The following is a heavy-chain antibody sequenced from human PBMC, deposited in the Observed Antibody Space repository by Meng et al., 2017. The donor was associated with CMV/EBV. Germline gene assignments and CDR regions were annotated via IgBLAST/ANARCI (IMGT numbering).Heavy chain of an antibody. CDR1: GGTFSSYA. CDR3: ARPYSGYYYPGFDY. J-gene: IGHJ4*02. CDR2: IIPIFGTA. V-gene: IGHV1-69*12. Sequence: QVQLVQAGAEVTRPGASVKGSCKACGGTFSSYAISWVRPAPGHGLEWMGGIIPIFGTANYAQQFQGRVTITADESTSTAYMELSSLRSEDTAVYYCARPYSGYYYPGFDYWGQGTLVTVSS. D-gene: IGHD3-22*01.